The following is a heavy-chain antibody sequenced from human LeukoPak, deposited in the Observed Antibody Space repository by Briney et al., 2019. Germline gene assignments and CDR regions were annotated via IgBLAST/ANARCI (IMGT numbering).Heavy chain of an antibody. V-gene: IGHV1-8*03. CDR2: MNPNSGNT. CDR3: ARDYVSGHGFDY. J-gene: IGHJ4*02. D-gene: IGHD3-10*01. Sequence: ASVKVSCKASGYAFTSYDINWVRQATVQVLEWMGWMNPNSGNTGYAQKFQGRVIITRNTSISTAYMELSSLRSEDTAVYYCARDYVSGHGFDYWGQGTLVTVSS. CDR1: GYAFTSYD.